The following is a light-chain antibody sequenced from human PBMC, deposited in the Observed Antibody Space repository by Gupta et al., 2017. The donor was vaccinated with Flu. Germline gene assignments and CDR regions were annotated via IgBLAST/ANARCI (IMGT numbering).Light chain of an antibody. Sequence: GTLLLSPGERATWSCRVRQRSRSRYVAWYQQKPGQAPRLLIYGASNRATGIPDRFSGSGSGTEFTLTINRLEPEDFAVYDCLQDGSSPYPFGQGTKMEIK. V-gene: IGKV3-20*01. CDR2: GAS. J-gene: IGKJ2*01. CDR1: QRSRSRY. CDR3: LQDGSSPYP.